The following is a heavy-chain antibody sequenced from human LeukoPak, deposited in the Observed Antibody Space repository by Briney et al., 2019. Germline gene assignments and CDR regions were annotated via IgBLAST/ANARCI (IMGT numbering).Heavy chain of an antibody. CDR1: GGSISSSSYY. D-gene: IGHD6-13*01. CDR3: ARRGSSSDKFDY. J-gene: IGHJ4*02. Sequence: PSETLSLTCTVSGGSISSSSYYWGWIRQPPGEGLEWIGSIYYSGSTYYNPSLKSRVTISVDTSKNQFSLKLSSVTAADTAVYYCARRGSSSDKFDYWGQGTLVTVSS. CDR2: IYYSGST. V-gene: IGHV4-39*01.